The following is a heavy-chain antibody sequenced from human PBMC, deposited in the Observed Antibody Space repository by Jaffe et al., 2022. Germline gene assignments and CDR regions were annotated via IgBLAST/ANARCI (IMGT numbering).Heavy chain of an antibody. V-gene: IGHV3-21*01. Sequence: EVQLVESGGGLVKPGGSLRLSCAASGFTFSSYSMNWVRQAPGKGLEWVSSISSSSSYIYYADSVKGRFTISRDNAKNSLYLQMNSLRAEDTAVYYCARDEDIVVVVAATPGAFDIWGQGTMVTVSS. CDR1: GFTFSSYS. D-gene: IGHD2-15*01. J-gene: IGHJ3*02. CDR3: ARDEDIVVVVAATPGAFDI. CDR2: ISSSSSYI.